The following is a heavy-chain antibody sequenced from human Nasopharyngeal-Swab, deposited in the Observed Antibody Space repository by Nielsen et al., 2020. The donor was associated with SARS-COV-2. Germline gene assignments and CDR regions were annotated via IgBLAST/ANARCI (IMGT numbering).Heavy chain of an antibody. V-gene: IGHV4-59*13. CDR1: GGSISSYY. CDR3: AREGDAFDI. CDR2: IYYSGST. Sequence: GSLRLSCTVSGGSISSYYWSWIRQPPGKGLEWIGYIYYSGSTNYNPSLKSRVTISVDTSKNQFSLKLSSVTAAGTAVYYCAREGDAFDIWGQGTMVTVSS. J-gene: IGHJ3*02.